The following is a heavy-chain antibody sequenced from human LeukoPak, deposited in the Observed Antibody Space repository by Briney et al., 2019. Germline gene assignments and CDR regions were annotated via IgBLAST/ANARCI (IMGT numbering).Heavy chain of an antibody. Sequence: SSETPSLTCAVYGGSFRGYYWSWIRQPPGKGLEWIGEINHSGSTNYNPSLKSRVTISLDTSMKKFSLKLNSVTAADTAVYYCASTERCSTTCPLDYWGQGTLVTVSS. CDR3: ASTERCSTTCPLDY. CDR2: INHSGST. CDR1: GGSFRGYY. V-gene: IGHV4-34*01. D-gene: IGHD2-2*01. J-gene: IGHJ4*02.